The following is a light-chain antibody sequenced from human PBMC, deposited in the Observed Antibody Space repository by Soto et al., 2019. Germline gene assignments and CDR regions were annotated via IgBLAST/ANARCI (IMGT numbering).Light chain of an antibody. CDR2: AAS. J-gene: IGKJ4*01. CDR1: QGISNY. V-gene: IGKV1-27*01. CDR3: TNYNFESIT. Sequence: DIQMTQSPSSLSASVGDRVTITCRASQGISNYLAWYQQKPGQVPKLLIYAASTLQSGFPSRFSGSGSGTDFTLTILCLKTEVVATYVCTNYNFESITFGVGTTVDVK.